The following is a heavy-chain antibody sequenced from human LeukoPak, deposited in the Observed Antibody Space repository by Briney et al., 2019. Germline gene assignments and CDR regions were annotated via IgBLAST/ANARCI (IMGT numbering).Heavy chain of an antibody. CDR1: GFSLSTSGVG. D-gene: IGHD3-22*01. J-gene: IGHJ4*02. CDR3: AHLYYYDSSGYYPFDY. CDR2: IYWDDDK. V-gene: IGHV2-5*02. Sequence: SGPTLVKPIQTLMLTCTFSGFSLSTSGVGVGWIRQPPGKALEWLALIYWDDDKRYSPSLKSRLTITKDTSKNQVVLTMTNMDPVDTATYYCAHLYYYDSSGYYPFDYWGQGTLVTVSS.